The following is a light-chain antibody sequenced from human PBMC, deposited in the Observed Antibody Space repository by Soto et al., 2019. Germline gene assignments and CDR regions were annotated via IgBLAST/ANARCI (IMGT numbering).Light chain of an antibody. J-gene: IGLJ1*01. CDR3: QSYDSSLSGSEV. CDR2: GNG. V-gene: IGLV1-40*01. CDR1: SSNIGAGHD. Sequence: QSVLTHPPSVAGSPGQRVTISCTWSSSNIGAGHDVHWYQQLPGTAPKLLIYGNGNRPSGVPERFSGSKSGTSASLAITGLQAEDEADYYCQSYDSSLSGSEVFGTGTKVTVL.